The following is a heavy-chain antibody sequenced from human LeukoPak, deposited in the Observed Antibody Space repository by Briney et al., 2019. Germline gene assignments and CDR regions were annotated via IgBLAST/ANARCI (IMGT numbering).Heavy chain of an antibody. CDR3: ARGTIAAHGFDY. CDR1: GGTFSSYA. J-gene: IGHJ4*02. V-gene: IGHV1-69*05. CDR2: IIPIFGTA. D-gene: IGHD6-13*01. Sequence: SVKVSCKASGGTFSSYAISWVRQAPGQGLEWMGGIIPIFGTANYAQKFQGRVTITTDESTSTAYMELSSLRSEDTAVYYCARGTIAAHGFDYWGQGTLVTVSS.